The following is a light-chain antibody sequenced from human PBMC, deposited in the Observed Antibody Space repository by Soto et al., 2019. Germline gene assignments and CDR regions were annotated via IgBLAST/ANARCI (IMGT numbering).Light chain of an antibody. CDR2: GAS. CDR1: QSIFTN. Sequence: EIVMTQSPATLTVSPGERATLSCRASQSIFTNLAWYQQKPGQAPRLLIHGASSRATGIPARFSGSGSGTDFTLSISSLQSEDFAVYYCLQYDDWHRTFGQGTKVDI. V-gene: IGKV3-15*01. J-gene: IGKJ1*01. CDR3: LQYDDWHRT.